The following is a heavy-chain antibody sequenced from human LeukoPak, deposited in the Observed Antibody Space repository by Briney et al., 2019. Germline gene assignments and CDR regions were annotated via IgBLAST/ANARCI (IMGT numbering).Heavy chain of an antibody. V-gene: IGHV1-2*02. D-gene: IGHD2-8*02. CDR3: ARQNTGQLDY. Sequence: ASVRVSCKASGYTFTDYYMHWVRQAPGQGLEWMGWINAKSGDTKYAQKFQGRVTMTRDTSITTTYMEVSRLSSDDTAVYYCARQNTGQLDYWGQGTLVTVS. J-gene: IGHJ4*02. CDR1: GYTFTDYY. CDR2: INAKSGDT.